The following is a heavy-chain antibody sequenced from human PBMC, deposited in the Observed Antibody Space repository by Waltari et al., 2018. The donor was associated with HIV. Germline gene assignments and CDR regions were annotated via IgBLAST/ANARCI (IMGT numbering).Heavy chain of an antibody. Sequence: EVQLVQSGAEVKKPGESLKISCKGSGYNFDKYWIGWVRQMPGKGMEWMGIIYPGDSDTRYSPSFKGQVTFSADKSIATAYLQWSNLKASDTAMYYCARQGVVDGNDSYGMDVWGQGTTVTVSS. J-gene: IGHJ6*02. CDR2: IYPGDSDT. V-gene: IGHV5-51*01. D-gene: IGHD2-15*01. CDR3: ARQGVVDGNDSYGMDV. CDR1: GYNFDKYW.